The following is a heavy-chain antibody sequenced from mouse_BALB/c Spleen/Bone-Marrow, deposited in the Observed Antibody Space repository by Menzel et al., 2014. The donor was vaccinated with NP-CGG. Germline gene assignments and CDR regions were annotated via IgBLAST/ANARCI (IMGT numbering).Heavy chain of an antibody. J-gene: IGHJ4*01. CDR3: ARPLYYYGSSPFYAMDY. Sequence: DVKLVESGGGLVKPGGSLELSCAASGFAFSSYDMSWVRQTPEKRLEWVAYISSGGGSTYYPDTVKGRFTISRDNAKNTLYLQMSSLKSEDTAMYYCARPLYYYGSSPFYAMDYWGRGTSVTVSS. D-gene: IGHD1-1*01. CDR2: ISSGGGST. V-gene: IGHV5-12-1*01. CDR1: GFAFSSYD.